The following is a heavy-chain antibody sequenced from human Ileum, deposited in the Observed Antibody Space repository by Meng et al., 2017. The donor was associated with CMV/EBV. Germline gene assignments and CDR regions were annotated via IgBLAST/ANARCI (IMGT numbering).Heavy chain of an antibody. V-gene: IGHV3-74*01. CDR1: GFTLSNYW. Sequence: RLVGAGGGLVQPGGSLGRSCAALGFTLSNYWMQWVRQAPGKGLVWVASISFDGSSTNYADSVKGRFTMSRDNAKNTMYLQMNSVRVDDTAMYYCARTNNADYWGQGTLVTVSS. CDR3: ARTNNADY. J-gene: IGHJ4*02. D-gene: IGHD1-14*01. CDR2: ISFDGSST.